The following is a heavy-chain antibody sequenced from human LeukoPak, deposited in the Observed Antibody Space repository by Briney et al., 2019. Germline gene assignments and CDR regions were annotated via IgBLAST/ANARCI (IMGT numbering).Heavy chain of an antibody. V-gene: IGHV3-21*01. D-gene: IGHD1-1*01. CDR1: GFTFSSYS. CDR2: ISSFRRYI. Sequence: GGSLRLSCAASGFTFSSYSMNWVRQAPGKGLEWVSSISSFRRYIYYADSVKGRFTISRDNARNSLYLQMNSLRVEDTAVYYCARTRAGIQAGFDYWGQGTLVTVSS. J-gene: IGHJ4*02. CDR3: ARTRAGIQAGFDY.